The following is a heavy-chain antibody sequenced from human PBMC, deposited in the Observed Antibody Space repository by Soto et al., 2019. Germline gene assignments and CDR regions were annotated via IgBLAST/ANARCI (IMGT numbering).Heavy chain of an antibody. Sequence: QVQLVESGGGVVQPGRSLRLSCAASGFTFSSYGMHWVRQAPGKGLEWVAVMSYDGSNKYYADSVRGRFTISRDNSKNTLYLQMNSLRPEETAVYYCAREIPSITMVQGYYYALDVWGQGTTVTVSS. J-gene: IGHJ6*02. CDR3: AREIPSITMVQGYYYALDV. CDR2: MSYDGSNK. V-gene: IGHV3-30*03. D-gene: IGHD3-10*01. CDR1: GFTFSSYG.